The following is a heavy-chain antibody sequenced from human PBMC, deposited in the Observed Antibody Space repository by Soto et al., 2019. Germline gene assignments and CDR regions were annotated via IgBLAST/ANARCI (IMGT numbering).Heavy chain of an antibody. CDR2: IYHSGST. Sequence: PSETLSLTCAVSGGAISSGGYSWSWIRQPPGKGLEWIGYIYHSGSTYYNPSLKSRVTISVDRSKNQFSLKLSSVTAADTAVYYCARVLRKGSGYYYGGPYWFDPWGQGTLVTVSS. J-gene: IGHJ5*02. D-gene: IGHD3-22*01. CDR3: ARVLRKGSGYYYGGPYWFDP. CDR1: GGAISSGGYS. V-gene: IGHV4-30-2*01.